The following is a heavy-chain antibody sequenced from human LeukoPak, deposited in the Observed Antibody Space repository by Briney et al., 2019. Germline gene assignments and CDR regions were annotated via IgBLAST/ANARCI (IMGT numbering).Heavy chain of an antibody. J-gene: IGHJ4*02. CDR1: GYTLTELS. V-gene: IGHV1-24*01. D-gene: IGHD2-21*02. CDR2: FDPEDGET. CDR3: ATSGPATAIDYFDY. Sequence: GASVEVSCKVSGYTLTELSMHWVRQAPGKGLEWMGGFDPEDGETIYAQKFQGRVTMTEDTSTDTAYMELSSLRSEDTAVYYCATSGPATAIDYFDYWGQGTLVTVSS.